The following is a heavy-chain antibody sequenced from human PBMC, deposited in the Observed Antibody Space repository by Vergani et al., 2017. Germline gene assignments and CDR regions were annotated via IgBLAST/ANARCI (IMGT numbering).Heavy chain of an antibody. D-gene: IGHD4-11*01. CDR1: GGSFTSYH. Sequence: QVQLQQWGGGLLKPSETLSLTCVVNGGSFTSYHWTWIRQSPAGGLEWVGYIDQTGRPDYNPSLKSRLTMSVDKSRNQFSLTLNSVTATDPAIYFFARVNTETNGHLYYYYYMDVWGQGTAVTVS. CDR2: IDQTGRP. V-gene: IGHV4-34*01. J-gene: IGHJ6*03. CDR3: ARVNTETNGHLYYYYYMDV.